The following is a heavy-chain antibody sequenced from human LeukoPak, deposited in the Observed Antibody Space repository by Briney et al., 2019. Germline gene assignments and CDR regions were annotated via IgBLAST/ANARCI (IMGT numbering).Heavy chain of an antibody. D-gene: IGHD3-22*01. J-gene: IGHJ5*02. CDR2: IFPGDSDA. CDR3: AKLLSSGSYSSHWLDP. V-gene: IGHV5-51*01. CDR1: GYNFANYW. Sequence: GESLKISCKGSGYNFANYWIGWVRQMPGKGLEWMGIIFPGDSDARYSPSFQGQVTISADKSISTAYLQWSSLKASDTAMYYCAKLLSSGSYSSHWLDPWGQGTLVTVSS.